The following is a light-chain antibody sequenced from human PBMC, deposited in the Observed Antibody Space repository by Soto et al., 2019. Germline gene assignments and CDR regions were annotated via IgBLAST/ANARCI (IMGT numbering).Light chain of an antibody. Sequence: QSALTQPASVSGSPGQSITISCTGTNSDVGTYELVSWYQQHPGRAPKLMIYEGSKRPSGVSNRFSGSKSGDTASLTISRLQAEDEANYYCCSYAASSALWVFGGGTKVTVL. J-gene: IGLJ3*02. CDR3: CSYAASSALWV. V-gene: IGLV2-23*01. CDR2: EGS. CDR1: NSDVGTYEL.